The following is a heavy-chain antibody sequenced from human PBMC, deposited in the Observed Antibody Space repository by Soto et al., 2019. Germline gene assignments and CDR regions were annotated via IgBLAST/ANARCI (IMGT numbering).Heavy chain of an antibody. Sequence: QVPVVQSGAEVKKPGASVKVSCKASGYTFTDYAMHWVRQAPGQRLEWLGWINPDNGNTKYSQKFQGRVTITRDTSASTAYMELSSLRSEDTAVYYCARASTVLRYFDWPKGTSDYWGQGTLVTVSS. J-gene: IGHJ4*02. CDR1: GYTFTDYA. D-gene: IGHD3-9*01. CDR3: ARASTVLRYFDWPKGTSDY. CDR2: INPDNGNT. V-gene: IGHV1-3*01.